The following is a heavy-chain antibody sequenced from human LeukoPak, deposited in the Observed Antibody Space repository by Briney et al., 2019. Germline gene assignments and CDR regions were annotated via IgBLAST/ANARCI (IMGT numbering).Heavy chain of an antibody. CDR2: IYYSGST. V-gene: IGHV4-39*01. Sequence: PSETLSLTCTVSGGSLSSSSYYWGWLRQPPGKGLEWIGSIYYSGSTYSNPSLKSRATISVDTSKNQFSLQLSSATAADTAVYYCASPDSSGWAKGDYWGQGTLVTVSS. J-gene: IGHJ4*02. CDR3: ASPDSSGWAKGDY. D-gene: IGHD6-19*01. CDR1: GGSLSSSSYY.